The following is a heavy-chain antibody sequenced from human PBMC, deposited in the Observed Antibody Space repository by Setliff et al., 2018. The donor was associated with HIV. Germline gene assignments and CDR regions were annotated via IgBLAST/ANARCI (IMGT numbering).Heavy chain of an antibody. CDR2: INHSGRT. CDR3: ARSTYYYDSSGYDAFDI. J-gene: IGHJ3*02. CDR1: GGSFSDNY. Sequence: KTSETLSLTCAVYGGSFSDNYWSWIRQSPGKGLEWIGEINHSGRTKYSPSLRSRVSISVDTSKNQFSLKLSSVTAADTAVYYCARSTYYYDSSGYDAFDIWGQGTMVTVSS. D-gene: IGHD3-22*01. V-gene: IGHV4-34*01.